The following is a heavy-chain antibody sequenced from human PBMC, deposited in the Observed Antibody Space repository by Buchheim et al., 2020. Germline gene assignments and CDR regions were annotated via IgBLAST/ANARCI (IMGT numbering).Heavy chain of an antibody. CDR2: ISSDGHNQ. V-gene: IGHV3-30*03. CDR1: GFTFSIYG. Sequence: QVQLVESGGGVVQPGRSLRLSCVGSGFTFSIYGIHWVRRAPGKGLEWVSAISSDGHNQYYVDSVKGRFTISSADSKNTLYLQMNSLRDEDTAVYYCVRDETYSSGWYAVGLWGQGTL. D-gene: IGHD6-19*01. CDR3: VRDETYSSGWYAVGL. J-gene: IGHJ1*01.